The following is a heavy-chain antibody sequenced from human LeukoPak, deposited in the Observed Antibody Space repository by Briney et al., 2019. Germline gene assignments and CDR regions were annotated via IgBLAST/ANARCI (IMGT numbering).Heavy chain of an antibody. CDR2: IFWDDNE. Sequence: SGPTLVNPTQTLTLTCTFSGFSLSTGGMGVGWIRQPPGKALEWLAFIFWDDNEHYSLSLKNRLTITKDTSKSQVILTMTNMDPVDTATYYCSHRHNLGVTGPVVTFDSWGQGTLVTVSS. CDR3: SHRHNLGVTGPVVTFDS. D-gene: IGHD2-21*02. J-gene: IGHJ5*01. CDR1: GFSLSTGGMG. V-gene: IGHV2-5*02.